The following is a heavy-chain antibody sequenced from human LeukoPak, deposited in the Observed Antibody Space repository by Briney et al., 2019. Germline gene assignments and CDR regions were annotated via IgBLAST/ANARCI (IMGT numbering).Heavy chain of an antibody. Sequence: PGGSLRLSCAASGFTFRSYAMSWVRQAPGKGLEWVSTISASGGSTGYADSVKGRFTISRDNSKNTLYLQMNSLRAEDTAVYYCTKDDGYYDSSSSFLFDSWGQGTLVPVSS. J-gene: IGHJ4*02. CDR3: TKDDGYYDSSSSFLFDS. D-gene: IGHD3-22*01. V-gene: IGHV3-23*01. CDR2: ISASGGST. CDR1: GFTFRSYA.